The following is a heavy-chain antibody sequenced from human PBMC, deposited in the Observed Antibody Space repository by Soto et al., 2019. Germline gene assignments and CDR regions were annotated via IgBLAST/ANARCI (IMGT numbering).Heavy chain of an antibody. CDR2: ITADGGT. D-gene: IGHD2-15*01. CDR1: GFTVSSHA. J-gene: IGHJ3*02. V-gene: IGHV3-23*01. CDR3: APHVSCSGGSCHYDAFAI. Sequence: EVQVLESGGGLVQPGGSLRLSCEGSGFTVSSHAMTWIRQAPGKGPEWVSTITADGGTYYADSVKGRFAMSRDTSESTLYLQMNSLGAEATAAYYCAPHVSCSGGSCHYDAFAIRGQGTMVTVSS.